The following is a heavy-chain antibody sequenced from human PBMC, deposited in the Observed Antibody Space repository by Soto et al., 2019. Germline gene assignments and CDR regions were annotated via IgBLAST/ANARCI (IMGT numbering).Heavy chain of an antibody. CDR2: MYNSGST. J-gene: IGHJ4*02. Sequence: QVQLQESGPGLVKPSETLSLTCTVSGGSISSYYWTWIRQPPGKGLEWIGFMYNSGSTHYNPSLKSPVALSLDTAKNQFSLHLRPVTAADPAVYYCASLGYHYGSGSYPLDYWGQGTRVTVSS. CDR3: ASLGYHYGSGSYPLDY. D-gene: IGHD3-10*01. CDR1: GGSISSYY. V-gene: IGHV4-59*08.